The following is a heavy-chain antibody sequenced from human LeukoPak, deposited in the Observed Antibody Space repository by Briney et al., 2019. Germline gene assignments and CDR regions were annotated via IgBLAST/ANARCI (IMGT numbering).Heavy chain of an antibody. CDR1: GGSISSYY. J-gene: IGHJ6*03. CDR2: IYTSGST. CDR3: ARGTNYDFWSGYYEPDYYYYMDV. V-gene: IGHV4-4*07. Sequence: SETLSLTCTVSGGSISSYYWSWIRQPAGKGLEWIGRIYTSGSTNYNPSLKSRVTMSVDTSKNQFSLKLSSVTAADTAVYYCARGTNYDFWSGYYEPDYYYYMDVWGKGTTVTVSS. D-gene: IGHD3-3*01.